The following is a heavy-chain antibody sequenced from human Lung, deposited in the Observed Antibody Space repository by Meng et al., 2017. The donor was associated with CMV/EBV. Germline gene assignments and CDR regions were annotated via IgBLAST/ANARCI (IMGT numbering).Heavy chain of an antibody. Sequence: GESXKISCAASGFTFSSYSMNWVRQAPGEGLEWVSSISSSGTYIYYADSVKGRFTISRDNAQNSLYLQMNSLRAEDTAVYYCARDVSPRSSAYFAIYYFYALDVWGQGTTVTVSS. CDR2: ISSSGTYI. D-gene: IGHD2-21*01. CDR1: GFTFSSYS. CDR3: ARDVSPRSSAYFAIYYFYALDV. J-gene: IGHJ6*02. V-gene: IGHV3-21*01.